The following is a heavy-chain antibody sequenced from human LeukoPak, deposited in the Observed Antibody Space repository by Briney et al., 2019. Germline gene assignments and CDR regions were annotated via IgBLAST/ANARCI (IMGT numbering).Heavy chain of an antibody. CDR2: IYHSGST. J-gene: IGHJ4*02. Sequence: SETLSLTCAVSGGSISSGGYSWSWIRQPPGKGLEWIGYIYHSGSTYYNPSLKSRVTISVDRSKNQFSLKLSSVTAADTAVYYCASAYYYGSGSLDYWGQGTLVTVSS. CDR3: ASAYYYGSGSLDY. CDR1: GGSISSGGYS. D-gene: IGHD3-10*01. V-gene: IGHV4-30-2*02.